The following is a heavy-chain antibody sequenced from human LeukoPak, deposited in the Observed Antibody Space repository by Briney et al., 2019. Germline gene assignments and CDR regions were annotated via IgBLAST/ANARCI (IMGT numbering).Heavy chain of an antibody. CDR3: ARRDDYGDYGVVFDF. CDR1: GGSISSYY. D-gene: IGHD4-17*01. CDR2: IYYSGST. J-gene: IGHJ3*01. Sequence: TSETLSLTCTVSGGSISSYYWSWIRQPPGKGLEWIGYIYYSGSTNYNPSLKSRVTISVDTSKNQFSLKLSSVTAADTAVYYCARRDDYGDYGVVFDFWGQGTMVTVSS. V-gene: IGHV4-59*01.